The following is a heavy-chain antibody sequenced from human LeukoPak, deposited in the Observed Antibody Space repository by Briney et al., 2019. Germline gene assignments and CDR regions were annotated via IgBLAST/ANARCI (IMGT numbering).Heavy chain of an antibody. CDR2: INWSGGST. CDR3: ASAPSSGRAIYQFDS. J-gene: IGHJ5*02. Sequence: GGSLRLSCAASGFNFGDYGMSWVRQAPVKGLEWVSGINWSGGSTGYADSVKGRLTISRDNAKSSLYLQMNSLRAEDTAFYHCASAPSSGRAIYQFDSWGQGTLVTVSS. CDR1: GFNFGDYG. V-gene: IGHV3-20*01. D-gene: IGHD6-19*01.